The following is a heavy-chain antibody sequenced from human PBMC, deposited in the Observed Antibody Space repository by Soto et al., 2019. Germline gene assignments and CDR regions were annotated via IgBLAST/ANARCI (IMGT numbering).Heavy chain of an antibody. V-gene: IGHV4-39*01. CDR2: ISYSGTT. D-gene: IGHD1-26*01. Sequence: QLQLQESGPGLVKPSETLSLTCTVSGGSISSSSYYWGWIRQPPGKGLEWIGSISYSGTTYYNPSLKSRVTTSVDTSKNQFSLELSSVTAADTAVYYCARRSSGSYPFDYWGQGTLVTVSS. J-gene: IGHJ4*02. CDR1: GGSISSSSYY. CDR3: ARRSSGSYPFDY.